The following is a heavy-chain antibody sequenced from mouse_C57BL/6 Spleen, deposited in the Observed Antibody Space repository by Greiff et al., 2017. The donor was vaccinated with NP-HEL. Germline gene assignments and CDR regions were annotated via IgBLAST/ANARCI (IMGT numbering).Heavy chain of an antibody. CDR3: ARGNYDAMDY. CDR1: GYTFTTYP. CDR2: FHPYNDDT. Sequence: QVQLHHSVAGIVKPGASVKMSCKASGYTFTTYPIEWMKQNHGKSLEWIGNFHPYNDDTKYNEKFKGKATLTVEKSSSTVYLELSRLTSDDSAVYYCARGNYDAMDYWGQGTSVTVSS. V-gene: IGHV1-47*01. J-gene: IGHJ4*01. D-gene: IGHD2-1*01.